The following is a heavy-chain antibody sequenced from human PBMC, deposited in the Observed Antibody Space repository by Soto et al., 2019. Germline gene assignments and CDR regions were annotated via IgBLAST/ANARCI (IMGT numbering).Heavy chain of an antibody. V-gene: IGHV3-33*01. CDR1: GFTFSGHG. CDR2: VWHDGSKE. D-gene: IGHD4-17*01. Sequence: QVQLVESGGGVVQPGRSLRLSCAASGFTFSGHGMHWVRQAPGKGLEWVAVVWHDGSKEYYADSVKGRFTISRDNSKNTLYLQMNSLRAEDTAVYSCARGRVGDYGGNSDYYDSWGQGTLVTVSS. J-gene: IGHJ4*02. CDR3: ARGRVGDYGGNSDYYDS.